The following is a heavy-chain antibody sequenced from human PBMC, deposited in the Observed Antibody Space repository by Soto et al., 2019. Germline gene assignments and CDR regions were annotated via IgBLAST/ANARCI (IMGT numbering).Heavy chain of an antibody. V-gene: IGHV4-30-4*01. D-gene: IGHD3-3*01. CDR2: IYYSGST. CDR3: ARVPRITIFGVVIAHKDGMDV. Sequence: PSETLSLTCTVSGGSISSGDYYWIWIRQPPGKGLEWIGYIYYSGSTYYNPSLKSRVTISVDTSKNQFSLKLSSVTAADTAVYYCARVPRITIFGVVIAHKDGMDVWGQGTTVTVSS. J-gene: IGHJ6*02. CDR1: GGSISSGDYY.